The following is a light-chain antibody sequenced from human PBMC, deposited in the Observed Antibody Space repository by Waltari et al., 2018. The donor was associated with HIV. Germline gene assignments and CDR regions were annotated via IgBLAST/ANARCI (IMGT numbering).Light chain of an antibody. CDR2: EVK. CDR3: CAYAGFSTYL. Sequence: QSALTQSASVSASPGQSITLSCTGSSSDSGTYNLVSWFQQHPGKDPRLLIYEVKNRPAGVSPRFSGSKSGNTASLTISGLQAADEADYHCCAYAGFSTYLFGPGTKVTVL. CDR1: SSDSGTYNL. J-gene: IGLJ1*01. V-gene: IGLV2-23*02.